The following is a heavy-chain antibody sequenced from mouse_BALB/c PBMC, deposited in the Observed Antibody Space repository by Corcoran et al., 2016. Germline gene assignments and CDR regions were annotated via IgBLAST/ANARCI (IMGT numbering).Heavy chain of an antibody. D-gene: IGHD4-1*01. CDR1: GFNINDTY. J-gene: IGHJ1*01. V-gene: IGHV14-3*02. CDR3: ANWDWYFDV. Sequence: EVQLQQSGAELVKPGASVKLSCTASGFNINDTYMHWVKQRPEPGLEWIGRIDPANGKTKYDPKFQGKATITADTSSNTADLQLSSLTSEDTAVYYCANWDWYFDVWGAGTTVTVSS. CDR2: IDPANGKT.